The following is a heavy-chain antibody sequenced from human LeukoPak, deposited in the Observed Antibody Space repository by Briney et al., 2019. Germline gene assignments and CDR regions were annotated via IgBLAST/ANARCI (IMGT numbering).Heavy chain of an antibody. CDR1: GYTFTSYA. D-gene: IGHD6-13*01. V-gene: IGHV1-3*01. CDR3: AGAIAAAPVSWFDP. J-gene: IGHJ5*02. Sequence: ASVKVSCKASGYTFTSYAMHWVRQAPGQRLEWMGWINAGNGNTKYSQKFQGRVTITRDTSASTAYVELSSLRSEDTAVYYCAGAIAAAPVSWFDPWGQGTLVTVSS. CDR2: INAGNGNT.